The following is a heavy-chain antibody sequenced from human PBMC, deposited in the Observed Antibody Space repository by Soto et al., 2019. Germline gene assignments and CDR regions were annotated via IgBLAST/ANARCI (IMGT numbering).Heavy chain of an antibody. D-gene: IGHD3-22*01. J-gene: IGHJ3*02. Sequence: ASVKVSCKASGYTFTSYDINWVRQATGQGLEWMGWMNPNSGNTGYAQKFQGRVTTTRNTSISTAYMELSSLRSEDTAVYYCARGAPYYYDSSGYPFDIWGQGTMVTVSS. CDR1: GYTFTSYD. V-gene: IGHV1-8*01. CDR3: ARGAPYYYDSSGYPFDI. CDR2: MNPNSGNT.